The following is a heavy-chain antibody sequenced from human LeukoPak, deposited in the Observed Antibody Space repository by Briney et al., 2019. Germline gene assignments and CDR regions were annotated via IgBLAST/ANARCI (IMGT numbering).Heavy chain of an antibody. V-gene: IGHV3-66*03. CDR2: IYSDNT. CDR3: PRDRWYYYDSRDYYHDAFDI. Sequence: GGSLRLSCTGSGFTVSSNSMSWVRQASGKSLEWVSFIYSDNTHYSDSVKGRFTISRDNSENTLYLQMNSLRSEDTAVYYCPRDRWYYYDSRDYYHDAFDIWGQGTMVTVSS. J-gene: IGHJ3*02. D-gene: IGHD3-22*01. CDR1: GFTVSSNS.